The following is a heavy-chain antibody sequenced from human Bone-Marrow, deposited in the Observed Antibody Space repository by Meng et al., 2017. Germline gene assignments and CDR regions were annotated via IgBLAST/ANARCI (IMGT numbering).Heavy chain of an antibody. D-gene: IGHD6-13*01. Sequence: ASVKVSCKASGYTFTGYYMHWVRQAPGQGPEWRGRINPNSGGTNYAQKFQGRVTMTRDTSISTAYMELSRLRSDDTAVYYCARKIAAATDLDYWAQGPLVPVSS. V-gene: IGHV1-2*06. CDR1: GYTFTGYY. CDR2: INPNSGGT. CDR3: ARKIAAATDLDY. J-gene: IGHJ4*02.